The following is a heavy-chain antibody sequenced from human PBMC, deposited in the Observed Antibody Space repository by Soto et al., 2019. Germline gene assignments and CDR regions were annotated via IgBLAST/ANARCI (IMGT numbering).Heavy chain of an antibody. Sequence: QVQLVESGGGVVQPGRSLRLSCAASGFTFSNYGMHWVRQAPGKGLEWVAFILYDGSDKYFADSVKGRFTISRDNSKNTLYLQMNSLRAEDTTVYYCAKDRIVMIRGFMNYYGMDVWGQGTTVTVPS. V-gene: IGHV3-30*18. CDR3: AKDRIVMIRGFMNYYGMDV. CDR2: ILYDGSDK. J-gene: IGHJ6*02. D-gene: IGHD3-10*01. CDR1: GFTFSNYG.